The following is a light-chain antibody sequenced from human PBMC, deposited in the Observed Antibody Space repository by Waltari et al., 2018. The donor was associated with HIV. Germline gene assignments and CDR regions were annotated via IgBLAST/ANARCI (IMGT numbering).Light chain of an antibody. CDR1: EAISSSH. CDR3: HQYDALPET. V-gene: IGKV3-20*01. CDR2: GAA. Sequence: EIVLTQSPGTLSLSPGEGATLSCKAREAISSSHVAWYQLEPRQAPRLLIYGAAVGAADVPDRFSGRAFGADFTLAITRLEPDDFAVYFCHQYDALPETFGQGT. J-gene: IGKJ1*01.